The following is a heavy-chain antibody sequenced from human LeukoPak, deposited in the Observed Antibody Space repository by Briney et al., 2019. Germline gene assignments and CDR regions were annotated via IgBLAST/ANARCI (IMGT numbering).Heavy chain of an antibody. CDR3: TKETRGFDC. V-gene: IGHV3-30*02. Sequence: TGGSLRLSCAASGFTFSSYGMHWVRQAPGKGLEWVASIRNDGTNKYYADSVKGRFTISRDNSKNTLFVQMNSLRPEDTAVYYCTKETRGFDCWGQGTLVTVSS. J-gene: IGHJ4*02. CDR1: GFTFSSYG. CDR2: IRNDGTNK.